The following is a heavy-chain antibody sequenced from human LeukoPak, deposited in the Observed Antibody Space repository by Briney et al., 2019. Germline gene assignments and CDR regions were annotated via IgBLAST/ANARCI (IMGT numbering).Heavy chain of an antibody. D-gene: IGHD1-1*01. J-gene: IGHJ5*02. CDR3: ARANLPQAGYLPRDWFDP. CDR2: INPNSGGT. CDR1: GYTFTGYY. Sequence: ASVKVSCKASGYTFTGYYMHWVRQAPGQGLEWMGWINPNSGGTNYAQKFQGRVTMTRDTSISTAYMELSRLRSDDTAVYYCARANLPQAGYLPRDWFDPWGQGTLVTVSS. V-gene: IGHV1-2*02.